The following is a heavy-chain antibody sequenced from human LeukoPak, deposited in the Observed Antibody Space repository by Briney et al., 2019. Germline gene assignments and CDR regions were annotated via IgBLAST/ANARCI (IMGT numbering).Heavy chain of an antibody. CDR2: IYYSGST. J-gene: IGHJ6*02. Sequence: PSETLSLTCTVSGGSISSGGYYWSWIRQHPGKGLEWIGYIYYSGSTYYNPSLKSRVTISVDTSKNQFSLKLSSVTAADTAVYYCARDESATGPYYYGMDVWGQGTTVTVSS. D-gene: IGHD1-26*01. V-gene: IGHV4-31*03. CDR3: ARDESATGPYYYGMDV. CDR1: GGSISSGGYY.